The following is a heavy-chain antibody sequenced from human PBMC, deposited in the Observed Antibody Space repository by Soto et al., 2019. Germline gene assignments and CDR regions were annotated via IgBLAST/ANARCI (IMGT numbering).Heavy chain of an antibody. CDR1: GFTFSSYE. D-gene: IGHD6-6*01. V-gene: IGHV3-48*03. Sequence: GESLKISCAASGFTFSSYEMNWVRQAPGKGLEWVSYISSSGSTIYYADSVKGRFTISRDNAKNSLYLQMNSLRAEDTAVYYCAREGIAARPLDAFDIWGQGTMVTVSS. CDR2: ISSSGSTI. CDR3: AREGIAARPLDAFDI. J-gene: IGHJ3*02.